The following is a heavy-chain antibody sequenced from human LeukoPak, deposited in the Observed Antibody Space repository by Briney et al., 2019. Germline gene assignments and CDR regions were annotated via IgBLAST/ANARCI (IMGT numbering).Heavy chain of an antibody. CDR3: AKGGSYDSSGYYSNPLYYFDS. D-gene: IGHD3-22*01. V-gene: IGHV3-9*01. J-gene: IGHJ4*02. CDR2: IYWNSGNI. Sequence: GGSLRLSCAASGFTFDDYAMHWVRQGPGKGLEWVSGIYWNSGNIAYADSVEGRFTMSRDNVKNSLYLQMNSLRAEDTALYYCAKGGSYDSSGYYSNPLYYFDSWGQGTLVTVSS. CDR1: GFTFDDYA.